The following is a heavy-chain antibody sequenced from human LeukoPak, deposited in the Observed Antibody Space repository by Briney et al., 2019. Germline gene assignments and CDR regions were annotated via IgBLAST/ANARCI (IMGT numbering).Heavy chain of an antibody. D-gene: IGHD5-18*01. Sequence: SETLSLTCTVSGGSISSYYWSWTRQPPGKGLEWIGYIYYSGSTNYNPSLKSRVTISVDTSKNQFSLKLSSVTAADTAVYYCAREGYSYGSDYYFDYWGQGTLVTASS. CDR3: AREGYSYGSDYYFDY. J-gene: IGHJ4*02. CDR2: IYYSGST. V-gene: IGHV4-59*01. CDR1: GGSISSYY.